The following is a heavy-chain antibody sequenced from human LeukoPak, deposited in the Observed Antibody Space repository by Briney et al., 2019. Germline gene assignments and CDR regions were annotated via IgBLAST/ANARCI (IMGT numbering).Heavy chain of an antibody. D-gene: IGHD3-22*01. Sequence: SQTLSLTCTVSGGSISSGDYYWSWIRQPPGKGLEWIGYIYYSGSTYYNPSLKSRVTISVGTSKNQFSLKLSSVTAADTAVYYCARGDSSGYYFDYWGQGTLVTVSS. CDR3: ARGDSSGYYFDY. CDR1: GGSISSGDYY. CDR2: IYYSGST. V-gene: IGHV4-30-4*01. J-gene: IGHJ4*02.